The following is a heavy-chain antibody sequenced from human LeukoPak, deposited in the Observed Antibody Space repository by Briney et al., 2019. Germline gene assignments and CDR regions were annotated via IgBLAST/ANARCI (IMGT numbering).Heavy chain of an antibody. V-gene: IGHV4-61*08. Sequence: PSETLSLTCTVSGGSISSGGYYWSWIRLHPGKGLEWIGYIYYSGSTNYNPSLKSRVTMSVDTSKNQFSLKLSSVTAADTAVYYCARGGIVVVPAAKEIEYFDYWGQGTLVTVSS. CDR3: ARGGIVVVPAAKEIEYFDY. D-gene: IGHD2-2*01. J-gene: IGHJ4*02. CDR2: IYYSGST. CDR1: GGSISSGGYY.